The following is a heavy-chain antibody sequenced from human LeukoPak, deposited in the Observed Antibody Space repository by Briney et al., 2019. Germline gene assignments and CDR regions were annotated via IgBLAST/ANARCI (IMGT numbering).Heavy chain of an antibody. D-gene: IGHD1-26*01. CDR2: ISSSSSYI. CDR1: GFTFSSYS. J-gene: IGHJ5*02. V-gene: IGHV3-21*01. Sequence: PGGSLRLSCAASGFTFSSYSMNWVRQAPGKGLEWVSSISSSSSYIYYADSVKGRFTISRDNAKNSLYLQMNSLRAEDTAVYYCARTYSGSYSWFDPWGQGTLVTVPS. CDR3: ARTYSGSYSWFDP.